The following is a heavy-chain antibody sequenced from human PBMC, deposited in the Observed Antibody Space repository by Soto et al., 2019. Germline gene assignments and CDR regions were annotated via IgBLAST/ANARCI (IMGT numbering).Heavy chain of an antibody. CDR3: ARDHRLVVAAPSRFDP. D-gene: IGHD2-15*01. J-gene: IGHJ5*02. V-gene: IGHV1-18*01. CDR1: GYTFTSYG. CDR2: ISAYNGNT. Sequence: QVQLVQSGAEVKKPGASVKVSCKASGYTFTSYGISWVRQAPGQGLEWMGWISAYNGNTNYAQKLQGRVTMTTDTSTSTAYMGLRSLRSDDTAVYYCARDHRLVVAAPSRFDPWGQGTLVTVSS.